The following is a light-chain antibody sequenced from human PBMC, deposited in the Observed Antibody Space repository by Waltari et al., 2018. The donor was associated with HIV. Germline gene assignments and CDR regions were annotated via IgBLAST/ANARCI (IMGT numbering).Light chain of an antibody. CDR3: ATWDSGLSAVV. CDR1: SSNIGNNY. Sequence: QSVLTQPPSVSATPGQKVTIYCSGSSSNIGNNYVIWYQQLPGTAPKLLIYDNNKRPSGIPDRFSGSKSGTSATLGITGLQTGDEADYYCATWDSGLSAVVFGGGTKLTVL. J-gene: IGLJ2*01. CDR2: DNN. V-gene: IGLV1-51*01.